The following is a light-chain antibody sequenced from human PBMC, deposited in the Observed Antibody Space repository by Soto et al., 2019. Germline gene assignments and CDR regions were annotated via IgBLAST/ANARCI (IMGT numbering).Light chain of an antibody. CDR3: QQYRT. CDR2: GAS. CDR1: QSVSSTY. V-gene: IGKV3-20*01. Sequence: MVLTQAPGTLSFSPGERATLSCRASQSVSSTYLAWYQQKPGQAPRLLIYGASSRATGIPDRFSGSGSGTDFTLTISRLEPEDFAVYYCQQYRTFGQGTKVDIK. J-gene: IGKJ1*01.